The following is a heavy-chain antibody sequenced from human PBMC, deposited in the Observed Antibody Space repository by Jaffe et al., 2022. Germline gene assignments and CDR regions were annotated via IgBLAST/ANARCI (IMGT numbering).Heavy chain of an antibody. CDR3: ARRPRWAEFGTDLSWFDP. Sequence: QLQLQESGPGLVKPSETLSLTCTVSGGSISSSSYYWGWIRQPPGKGLEWIGSIYYSGSTYYNPSLKSRVTISVDTSKNQFSLKLSSVTAADTAVYYCARRPRWAEFGTDLSWFDPWGQGTLVTVSS. CDR1: GGSISSSSYY. V-gene: IGHV4-39*01. J-gene: IGHJ5*02. D-gene: IGHD1-1*01. CDR2: IYYSGST.